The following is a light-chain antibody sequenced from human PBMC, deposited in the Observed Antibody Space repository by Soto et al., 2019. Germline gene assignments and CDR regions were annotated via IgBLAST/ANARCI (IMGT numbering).Light chain of an antibody. CDR2: DAS. CDR1: RDIDNY. V-gene: IGKV1-33*01. J-gene: IGKJ5*01. CDR3: HPYDNRPFT. Sequence: DIQMTQSPSSLSASVGDRVTITCQASRDIDNYLNWYQQKPGKAPNLLIYDASNLETGVPLRFSGSRSGTHFTLTISSLPPEDIGTYSCHPYDNRPFTFGQGTRLETK.